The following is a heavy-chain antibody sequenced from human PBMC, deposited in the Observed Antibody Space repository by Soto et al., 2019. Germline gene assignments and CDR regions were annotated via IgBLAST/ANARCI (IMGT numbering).Heavy chain of an antibody. J-gene: IGHJ3*02. CDR2: MKGDGSKE. V-gene: IGHV3-7*01. D-gene: IGHD4-17*01. CDR3: ARDLNYGVSTVYYDVFDT. Sequence: VQLVESGGGLVQPGGSLRLSCLASGFTFSTSWMTWVRQAPGKGQEWVANMKGDGSKENYVDSVKGRFTISRDNAKNSLFLQMNSLRDEDTALYYCARDLNYGVSTVYYDVFDTWGQGTMVTVSP. CDR1: GFTFSTSW.